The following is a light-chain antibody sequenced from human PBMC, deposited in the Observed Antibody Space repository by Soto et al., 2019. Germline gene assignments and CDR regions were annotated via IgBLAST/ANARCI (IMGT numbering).Light chain of an antibody. CDR3: QPYNNWPT. CDR1: QSVSSN. J-gene: IGKJ1*01. CDR2: GAS. V-gene: IGKV3-15*01. Sequence: EIVMTQSPATLSVSPGERATLSCRASQSVSSNLAWYQQKPGQAPRLLIYGASTRATGIPARFSVSVSGTLFTLTISSLQSEDFAVDYCQPYNNWPTFGNGTKVEIK.